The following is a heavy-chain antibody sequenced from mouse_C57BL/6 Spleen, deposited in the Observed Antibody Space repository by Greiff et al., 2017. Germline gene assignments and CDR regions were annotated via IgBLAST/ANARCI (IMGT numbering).Heavy chain of an antibody. D-gene: IGHD2-3*01. CDR2: INPNNGGT. CDR1: GYTFTDYN. V-gene: IGHV1-18*01. CDR3: ARSSYDGYYGGFAY. J-gene: IGHJ3*01. Sequence: VQLQQSGPELVKPGASVKIPCKASGYTFTDYNMDWVKQSHGKSLEWIGDINPNNGGTIYNQKFKGKATLTVDKSSSTAYMELRSLTSEDTAVYYCARSSYDGYYGGFAYWGQGTLVTVSA.